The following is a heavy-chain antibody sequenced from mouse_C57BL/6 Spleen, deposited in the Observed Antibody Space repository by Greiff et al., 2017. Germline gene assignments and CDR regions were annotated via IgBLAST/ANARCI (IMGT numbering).Heavy chain of an antibody. CDR3: TTGQPGY. CDR1: GFNIKDDY. V-gene: IGHV14-4*01. Sequence: VHVKQSGAELVRPGASVKLSCTASGFNIKDDYMHWVKQRPEQGLEWIGWIDPENGDTEYASKFQGKATITADTSSNTAYLQLSSLTSEDTAVYYCTTGQPGYWGQGTTLTVSS. J-gene: IGHJ2*01. D-gene: IGHD6-1*01. CDR2: IDPENGDT.